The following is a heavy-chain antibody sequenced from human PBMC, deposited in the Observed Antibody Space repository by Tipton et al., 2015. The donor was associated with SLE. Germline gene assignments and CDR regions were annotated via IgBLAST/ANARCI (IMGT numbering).Heavy chain of an antibody. D-gene: IGHD6-13*01. J-gene: IGHJ3*02. CDR1: GGSFSGYY. Sequence: TLSLTCAVYGGSFSGYYWSWIRQPPGKGLEWIGEINLRGSTNYNPPLKSRVTISVVTSKNHFSLKLSSETAADTAVYYCARGKRYSSSWSHAFDIWGQGTMVTVSS. CDR3: ARGKRYSSSWSHAFDI. CDR2: INLRGST. V-gene: IGHV4-34*01.